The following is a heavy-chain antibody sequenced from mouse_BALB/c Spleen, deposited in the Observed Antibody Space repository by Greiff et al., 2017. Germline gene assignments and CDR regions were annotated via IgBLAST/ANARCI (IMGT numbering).Heavy chain of an antibody. D-gene: IGHD2-14*01. CDR3: ARSGYRYGNFDY. V-gene: IGHV3-8*02. CDR2: ISYSGST. J-gene: IGHJ2*01. Sequence: EVKLMESGPSLVKPSQTLSLTCSVTGDSITSGYWSWIRKFPGNKLEYMGYISYSGSTYYNPSLKSRISITRDTSKNQYYLQLISVTTEDTATYYCARSGYRYGNFDYWGQGTTLTVSS. CDR1: GDSITSGY.